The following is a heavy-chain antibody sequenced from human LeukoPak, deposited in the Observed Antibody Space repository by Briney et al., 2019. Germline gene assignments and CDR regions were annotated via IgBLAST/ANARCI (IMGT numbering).Heavy chain of an antibody. J-gene: IGHJ5*02. CDR2: IYYRGSN. CDR3: ARGGASSNWFDP. Sequence: PSETLSLTCTVSGDSISSYYWSWIRQPAGKGLAWIGYIYYRGSNNYNPSLKSRVTISADTSKNQFSLNLSSVTAADTAVYYCARGGASSNWFDPWGQGILVTVSS. CDR1: GDSISSYY. D-gene: IGHD2-2*01. V-gene: IGHV4-59*01.